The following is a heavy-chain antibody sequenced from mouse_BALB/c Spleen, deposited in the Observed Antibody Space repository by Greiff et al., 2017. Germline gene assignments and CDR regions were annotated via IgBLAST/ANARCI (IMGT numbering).Heavy chain of an antibody. D-gene: IGHD2-4*01. V-gene: IGHV5-12-1*01. CDR1: GFAFSSYD. J-gene: IGHJ4*01. CDR3: ARHDYLYAMDY. CDR2: ISSGGGST. Sequence: EVQLVESGGGLVKPGGSLKLSCAASGFAFSSYDMSWVRQTPEKRLEWVAYISSGGGSTYYPDTVKGRFTISRDNAKNTLYLQMSSLKSEDTAMYYCARHDYLYAMDYWGQGTSVTVSS.